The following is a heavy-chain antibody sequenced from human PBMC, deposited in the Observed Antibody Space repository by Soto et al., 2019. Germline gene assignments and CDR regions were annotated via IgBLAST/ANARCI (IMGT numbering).Heavy chain of an antibody. CDR3: ASSIAARPGRFDAFDI. J-gene: IGHJ3*02. CDR2: IYYSGST. D-gene: IGHD6-6*01. CDR1: GGSISSGGYY. V-gene: IGHV4-31*03. Sequence: QVQLQESGPGLVKPSQTLSLTCTVSGGSISSGGYYWSWIRQHPGKGLEWIGYIYYSGSTYYNPSLKSRVTISVDTSKNQFSLKLSSVTAADTAVYYCASSIAARPGRFDAFDIWGQGTMVTVSS.